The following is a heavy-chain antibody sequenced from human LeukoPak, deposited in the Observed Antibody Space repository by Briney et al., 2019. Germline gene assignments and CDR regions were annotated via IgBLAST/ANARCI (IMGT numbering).Heavy chain of an antibody. V-gene: IGHV3-9*01. CDR3: AKDLYSGSSTSCYNY. J-gene: IGHJ4*02. CDR2: ISWNSETK. Sequence: PGRSLRLSCAASGFTFDDYAMHWVRQAPGKGLEWVSGISWNSETKDYVDSVKGRFTISRDNSKNTLYLQMNSLRAEDTAVYYCAKDLYSGSSTSCYNYWGQGTLVTVSS. CDR1: GFTFDDYA. D-gene: IGHD2-2*02.